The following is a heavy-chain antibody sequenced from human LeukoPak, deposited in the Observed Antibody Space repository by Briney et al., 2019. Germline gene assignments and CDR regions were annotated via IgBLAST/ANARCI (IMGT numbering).Heavy chain of an antibody. CDR2: MNPNSGNT. CDR3: ARALGDCSSTSCYYNWFDP. CDR1: GYTFTSYD. D-gene: IGHD2-2*01. J-gene: IGHJ5*02. Sequence: GASVKVSCKASGYTFTSYDTNWVRQATGQGLEWMGWMNPNSGNTGYAQKFQGRVTMTRNTSISTAYMELSSLRSEDTAVYYCARALGDCSSTSCYYNWFDPWGQGTLVTVSS. V-gene: IGHV1-8*01.